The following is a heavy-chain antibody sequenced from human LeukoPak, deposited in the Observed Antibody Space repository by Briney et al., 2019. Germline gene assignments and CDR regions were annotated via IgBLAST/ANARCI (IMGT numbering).Heavy chain of an antibody. Sequence: SETLSLTCAVYGGSLSYYYWSWIRQPPEKGLEWIGEVNRSGSTNYNPSLKSRVSISVDTSKNQFSLKLSSVTAADTAVYYCARGGFYCGDDCYVDYWGQGTLVTVSS. CDR2: VNRSGST. CDR3: ARGGFYCGDDCYVDY. J-gene: IGHJ4*02. CDR1: GGSLSYYY. V-gene: IGHV4-34*01. D-gene: IGHD2-21*02.